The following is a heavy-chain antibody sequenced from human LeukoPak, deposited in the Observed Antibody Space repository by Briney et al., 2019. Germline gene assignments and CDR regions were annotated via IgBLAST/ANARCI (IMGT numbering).Heavy chain of an antibody. CDR1: GFTFTSYA. CDR3: ARADGSGGYYSVPFD. CDR2: ISYDGSNK. J-gene: IGHJ4*02. Sequence: GGSLRLSCTASGFTFTSYAMHWLRQAPGKGLEWVAVISYDGSNKYFADSVKGRFTISRDNSKNTLYPQMNSLRTEDTAMYYCARADGSGGYYSVPFDWGQGTLVTVSS. V-gene: IGHV3-30*04. D-gene: IGHD3-10*01.